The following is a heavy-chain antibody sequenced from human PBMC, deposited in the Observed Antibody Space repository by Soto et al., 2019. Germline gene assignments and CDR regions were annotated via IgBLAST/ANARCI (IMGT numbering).Heavy chain of an antibody. Sequence: ETLSLTCSVSGDSISSYYWSWIRQPPGKGLEWIGYIYYSGSTNYNPSFKSRVTISVDTPKNQFSLKLTSVTAADTAVYYCAVDLIQYSSSWGGLFDPWGQGTLVTVSS. J-gene: IGHJ5*02. V-gene: IGHV4-59*01. CDR3: AVDLIQYSSSWGGLFDP. CDR1: GDSISSYY. D-gene: IGHD6-13*01. CDR2: IYYSGST.